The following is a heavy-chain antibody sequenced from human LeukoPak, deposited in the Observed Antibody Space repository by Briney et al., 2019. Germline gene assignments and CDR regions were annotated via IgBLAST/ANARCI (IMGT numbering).Heavy chain of an antibody. CDR2: ISSSSSTI. V-gene: IGHV3-48*01. D-gene: IGHD5-24*01. J-gene: IGHJ4*02. CDR1: GFTFSSYS. CDR3: AKGRRDGYNQYFDY. Sequence: GGSLRLSCAASGFTFSSYSMNWVRQAPGKGLEWVSYISSSSSTIYYADSVKGRFTISRDNAKNSLYLQMNSLRAEDTAVYYCAKGRRDGYNQYFDYWGQGTLVTVSS.